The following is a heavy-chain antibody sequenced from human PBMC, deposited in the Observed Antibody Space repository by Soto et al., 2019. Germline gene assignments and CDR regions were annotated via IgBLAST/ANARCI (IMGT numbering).Heavy chain of an antibody. CDR2: IIPIFGTA. D-gene: IGHD3-16*02. J-gene: IGHJ4*02. CDR1: GATFSSYA. V-gene: IGHV1-69*01. CDR3: AREGGYYDYVWGSYPLDY. Sequence: QVQLVQSGAEVKKPGSSVKVSCKASGATFSSYAISWVRQAPGQGLEWMGGIIPIFGTANYAQKFQGRVTITADESTSTAYMGLSSLRSEDTAVYYCAREGGYYDYVWGSYPLDYWGQGTLVTVSS.